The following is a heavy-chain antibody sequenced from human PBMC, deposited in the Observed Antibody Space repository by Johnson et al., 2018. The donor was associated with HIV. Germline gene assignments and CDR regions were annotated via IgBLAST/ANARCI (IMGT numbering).Heavy chain of an antibody. CDR3: AKDRDGYTLGAFDI. D-gene: IGHD5-24*01. CDR1: EFTFSNYD. CDR2: IGSAGDT. Sequence: VQLVESGGGVVQPGGSLRLSCAASEFTFSNYDMHWVRQATGKGLEWVSAIGSAGDTYYPGSVKGRFTISRDNSKNTLYLQMNSLRPEDTAVYYCAKDRDGYTLGAFDIGGQGTMVTVSS. V-gene: IGHV3-13*01. J-gene: IGHJ3*02.